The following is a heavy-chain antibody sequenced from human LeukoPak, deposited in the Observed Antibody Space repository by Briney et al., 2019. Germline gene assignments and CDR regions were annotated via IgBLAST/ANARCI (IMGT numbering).Heavy chain of an antibody. J-gene: IGHJ3*02. Sequence: GGSLRLSCAAAGFTFSSYAMSWVRQAPGKVLEWVSAISGSGTNTYYADSVKGRFTISRDNSKTSLYLKMNSLRDEDTAVYYCAKGIVVVISGNAFDIWGQGTMVTVSS. V-gene: IGHV3-23*01. D-gene: IGHD3-22*01. CDR3: AKGIVVVISGNAFDI. CDR1: GFTFSSYA. CDR2: ISGSGTNT.